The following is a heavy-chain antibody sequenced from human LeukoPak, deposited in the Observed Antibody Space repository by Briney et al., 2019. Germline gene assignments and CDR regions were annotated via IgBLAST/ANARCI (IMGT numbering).Heavy chain of an antibody. D-gene: IGHD4-17*01. CDR1: GFTFSSYG. V-gene: IGHV3-30*18. Sequence: GGSLRLSCAASGFTFSSYGMHWVRQAPGKGLEWVAVISYDGSNKYYADSVKGRFTISRDNSKNTLYLQMNSLRAEDTAVYYCAKDPYGDYVSGNWFDPWGQGTLSPSPQ. J-gene: IGHJ5*02. CDR2: ISYDGSNK. CDR3: AKDPYGDYVSGNWFDP.